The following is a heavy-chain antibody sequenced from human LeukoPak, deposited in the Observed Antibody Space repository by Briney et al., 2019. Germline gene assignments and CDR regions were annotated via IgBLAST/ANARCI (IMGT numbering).Heavy chain of an antibody. D-gene: IGHD1-20*01. CDR2: LTGDGGT. Sequence: GGFLRLSCAASGFTFNNYWMSWVRQAPGKGLEWVSVLTGDGGTYYADSVKGRFTNSRDDSKNTLFLQMNSLRAEDTAVYFCAKVKWKLIGYFDYWGQGTLVTVSS. J-gene: IGHJ4*02. CDR1: GFTFNNYW. CDR3: AKVKWKLIGYFDY. V-gene: IGHV3-23*01.